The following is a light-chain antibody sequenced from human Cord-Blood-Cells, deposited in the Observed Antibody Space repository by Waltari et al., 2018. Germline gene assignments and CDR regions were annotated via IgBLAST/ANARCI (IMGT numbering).Light chain of an antibody. V-gene: IGLV2-11*01. CDR3: CSYAGSYNWV. J-gene: IGLJ3*02. Sequence: QSALTQPRSVSGSPGQSVTISCTGTSSDVGGDNYFSWYQQHPGKAPKLMIYDVSKRPSGVPDRFSGSKSGNTASLTISGLQAEDEADYYCCSYAGSYNWVFGGGTKLTVL. CDR1: SSDVGGDNY. CDR2: DVS.